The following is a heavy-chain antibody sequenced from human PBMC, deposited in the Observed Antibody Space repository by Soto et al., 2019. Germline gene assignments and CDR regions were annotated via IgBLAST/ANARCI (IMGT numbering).Heavy chain of an antibody. V-gene: IGHV4-61*01. CDR1: GDSVTSGSHY. CDR2: IFYSENT. D-gene: IGHD1-26*01. Sequence: SETLSLTCTVSGDSVTSGSHYWSWIRQPPGKGLEYIGYIFYSENTSYHPSLKSRVTISVDTSKNQFSLKLSSVTAADTALYYRARVPVEIATIGYYYSYGVDVWGQGTTVTVSS. J-gene: IGHJ6*02. CDR3: ARVPVEIATIGYYYSYGVDV.